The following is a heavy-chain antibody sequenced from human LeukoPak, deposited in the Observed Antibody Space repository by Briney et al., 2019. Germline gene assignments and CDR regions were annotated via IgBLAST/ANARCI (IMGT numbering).Heavy chain of an antibody. V-gene: IGHV3-23*01. J-gene: IGHJ3*02. CDR1: GLTFSTYT. Sequence: GGSLRLSCAVSGLTFSTYTMSWVRQAPGKGLEWVSAISASGGSTFYADSVKGRFTISRDNSKNTLYLQVNSLRADDTAVYYCERAGWWELHRSAFDIWGQGTMVTVSS. CDR2: ISASGGST. CDR3: ERAGWWELHRSAFDI. D-gene: IGHD1-26*01.